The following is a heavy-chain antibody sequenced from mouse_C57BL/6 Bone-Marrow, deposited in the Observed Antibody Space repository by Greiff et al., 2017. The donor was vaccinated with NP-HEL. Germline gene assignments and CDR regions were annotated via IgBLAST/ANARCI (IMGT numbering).Heavy chain of an antibody. J-gene: IGHJ3*01. CDR3: ARSDPGRFAY. V-gene: IGHV1-64*01. CDR1: GYTFTSYW. Sequence: QVQLQQSGAELVKPGASVKLSCKASGYTFTSYWMHWVKQRPGQGLEWIGMIHPNSGSTNYNEKFKSKATLTVDKSSSTAYMQLSSLTSEDSAVYYCARSDPGRFAYWGQGTLVTVSA. CDR2: IHPNSGST.